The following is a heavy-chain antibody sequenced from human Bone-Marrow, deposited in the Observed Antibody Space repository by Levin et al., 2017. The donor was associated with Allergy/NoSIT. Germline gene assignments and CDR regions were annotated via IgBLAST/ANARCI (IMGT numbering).Heavy chain of an antibody. CDR1: GFAFDAYA. CDR2: MTALGDKI. J-gene: IGHJ4*02. Sequence: GESLKISCAASGFAFDAYAMSWVRQAPGKGLQWVSTMTALGDKIFYADSVKGRFTISRDNGNNMLFLQMNSLRADDTAVYYCTKDEVWAKGWPLDYWGQGTLVTVSS. D-gene: IGHD6-19*01. V-gene: IGHV3-23*01. CDR3: TKDEVWAKGWPLDY.